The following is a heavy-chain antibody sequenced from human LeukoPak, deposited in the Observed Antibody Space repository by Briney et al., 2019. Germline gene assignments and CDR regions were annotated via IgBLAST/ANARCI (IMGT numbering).Heavy chain of an antibody. D-gene: IGHD4-17*01. V-gene: IGHV3-66*01. Sequence: GESLRLSCAASGFIVSSNFMTWVRQAPGRGLEWVSVLYSVSTTYYADSVKGRFTISRDDSKNTLYLQMNSLRAEDTAMYYCARVGAAVTTVDSWGQGTLVTVSS. CDR2: LYSVSTT. J-gene: IGHJ4*02. CDR1: GFIVSSNF. CDR3: ARVGAAVTTVDS.